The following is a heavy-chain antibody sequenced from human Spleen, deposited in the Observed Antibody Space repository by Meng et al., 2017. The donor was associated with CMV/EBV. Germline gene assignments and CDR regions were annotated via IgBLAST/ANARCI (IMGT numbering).Heavy chain of an antibody. CDR1: GFTFSDYY. D-gene: IGHD3-10*01. J-gene: IGHJ4*02. CDR3: ARRITWFGDGADYDY. CDR2: ISSSGTTI. V-gene: IGHV3-11*04. Sequence: SGFTFSDYYMSWIRQAPGKGLEWVSFISSSGTTIYYADSVKGRFTISRDNAKNSLYLQMNSLRAEDTAVYYCARRITWFGDGADYDYWGQGTLVTVSS.